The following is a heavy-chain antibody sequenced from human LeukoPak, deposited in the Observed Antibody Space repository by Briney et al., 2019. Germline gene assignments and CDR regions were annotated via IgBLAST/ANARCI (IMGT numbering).Heavy chain of an antibody. V-gene: IGHV3-33*01. CDR2: IWYDGSNK. Sequence: GRSLRLSCAASGLTFSSYGMHWVRQAPGKGLEWVAVIWYDGSNKYYADSVKGRFTISRDNSKNTLYLQMNSLRAEDTAVYYCARDYSLITSNPEDYYYGMDVWGQGTTVTVSS. D-gene: IGHD1-14*01. CDR3: ARDYSLITSNPEDYYYGMDV. J-gene: IGHJ6*02. CDR1: GLTFSSYG.